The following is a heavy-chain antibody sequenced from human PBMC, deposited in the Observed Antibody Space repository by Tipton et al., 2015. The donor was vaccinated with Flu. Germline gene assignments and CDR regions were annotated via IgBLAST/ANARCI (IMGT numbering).Heavy chain of an antibody. J-gene: IGHJ4*02. V-gene: IGHV4-39*01. CDR1: GGSISSSSYY. CDR2: IFHSGST. D-gene: IGHD3-22*01. CDR3: ARGGYYDSSALYDY. Sequence: TLSLTCTVSGGSISSSSYYWGWIRQPPGKGLEWIGSIFHSGSTYYNPSLKSRVTISVDTSKNQFSLRLSSVTAADTAVYYCARGGYYDSSALYDYWGQGTLVTVSS.